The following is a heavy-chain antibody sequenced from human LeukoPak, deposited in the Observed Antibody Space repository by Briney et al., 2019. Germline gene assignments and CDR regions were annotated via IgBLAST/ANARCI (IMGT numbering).Heavy chain of an antibody. Sequence: SQTLSLTCAVSGGAISSGGYSWSWIRQPPGKGLEWIGYIYHSGSTYYNPSLKSRVTISVDRSKNQFSLKLSSVTAADTAVYYCASAYYYDGSGAFDYWGQGTPVTVSS. CDR1: GGAISSGGYS. CDR3: ASAYYYDGSGAFDY. J-gene: IGHJ4*02. V-gene: IGHV4-30-2*01. D-gene: IGHD3-22*01. CDR2: IYHSGST.